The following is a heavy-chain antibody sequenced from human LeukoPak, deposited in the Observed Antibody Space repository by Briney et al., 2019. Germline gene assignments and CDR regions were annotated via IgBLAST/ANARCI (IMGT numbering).Heavy chain of an antibody. CDR3: ARSWLLAAAGTYDY. CDR1: GFTFSSYS. Sequence: GGSLRLSCAASGFTFSSYSMNWVRQAPGKGLEWVSSISSSSSYIYYADSVKGRFTISRDSAKSSLYLQMNSLRAEDTAVYYCARSWLLAAAGTYDYWGQGTLVTVSS. J-gene: IGHJ4*02. CDR2: ISSSSSYI. V-gene: IGHV3-21*01. D-gene: IGHD6-13*01.